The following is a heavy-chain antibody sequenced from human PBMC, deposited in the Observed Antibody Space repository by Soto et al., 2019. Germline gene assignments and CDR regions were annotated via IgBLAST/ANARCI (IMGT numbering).Heavy chain of an antibody. D-gene: IGHD4-17*01. V-gene: IGHV3-23*01. J-gene: IGHJ5*02. CDR1: GFTFSSYA. CDR2: ISGSGGST. CDR3: AKDPVSIDYGDYWFDP. Sequence: GGSLRLSCAASGFTFSSYAMSWVRQAPGKGLEWVSAISGSGGSTYYADSVKGRFTISRDNSKNTLYLQMNSLRAEDTAVYYCAKDPVSIDYGDYWFDPWGQGTLVTVSS.